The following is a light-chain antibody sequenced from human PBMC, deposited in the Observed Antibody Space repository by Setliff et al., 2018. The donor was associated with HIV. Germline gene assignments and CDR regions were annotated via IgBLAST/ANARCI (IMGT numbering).Light chain of an antibody. Sequence: QAVVTQESSLTVSPGGTISLTCVSSTGAVTSGHYPHWFQQKPGQVPRPLIYDATKRRSWTPSRFSGSLLRDKAALTLSNAQAEDEADYYCLLSYGGARVFGRGTKVTVL. J-gene: IGLJ1*01. CDR1: TGAVTSGHY. V-gene: IGLV7-46*01. CDR2: DAT. CDR3: LLSYGGARV.